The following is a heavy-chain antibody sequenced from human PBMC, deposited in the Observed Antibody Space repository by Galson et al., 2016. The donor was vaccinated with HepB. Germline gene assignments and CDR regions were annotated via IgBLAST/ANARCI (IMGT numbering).Heavy chain of an antibody. D-gene: IGHD2-8*01. Sequence: PALVKPTQTLTLTCTFSGFSLSTGGMCVSWIRQPPGKALEWLALIDWDDDKYYSTSLETRLTISKDTSKNQVVLSMTNMDPVDTATYYCARIHGPYYYYGMDVWGQGTTVTVSS. CDR2: IDWDDDK. V-gene: IGHV2-70*01. J-gene: IGHJ6*02. CDR1: GFSLSTGGMC. CDR3: ARIHGPYYYYGMDV.